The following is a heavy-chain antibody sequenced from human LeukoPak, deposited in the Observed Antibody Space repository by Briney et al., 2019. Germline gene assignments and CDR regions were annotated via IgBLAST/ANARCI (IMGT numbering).Heavy chain of an antibody. CDR2: VYYTGST. J-gene: IGHJ5*02. Sequence: PSETLSLTCTVSGGSLSSYYWRWIRQPPGKGLEWIGYVYYTGSTNYNPSLNSRVTMSIDTSKNQFSLRLSSVTAADTAVYYCARVVGFYDSSAFDLWGQGTLVTVSS. CDR1: GGSLSSYY. D-gene: IGHD3-22*01. V-gene: IGHV4-59*01. CDR3: ARVVGFYDSSAFDL.